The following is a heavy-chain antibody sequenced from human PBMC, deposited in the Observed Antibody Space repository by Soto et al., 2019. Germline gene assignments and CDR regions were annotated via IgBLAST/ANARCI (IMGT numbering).Heavy chain of an antibody. CDR1: GYTFTSYA. D-gene: IGHD6-13*01. Sequence: QVQLVQSGAEVKKPGASVKVSCKASGYTFTSYAMHWVRQAPGQRLEWMGWINAGNGNTKYSQKFQGRVTITRDTSASTAYMERSSLRSEDTAVYYCARFLPYSSSWYYFDYWGQGTLVTVSS. CDR3: ARFLPYSSSWYYFDY. J-gene: IGHJ4*02. V-gene: IGHV1-3*01. CDR2: INAGNGNT.